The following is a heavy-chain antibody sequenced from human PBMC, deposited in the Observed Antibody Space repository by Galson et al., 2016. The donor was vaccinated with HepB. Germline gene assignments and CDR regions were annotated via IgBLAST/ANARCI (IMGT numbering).Heavy chain of an antibody. V-gene: IGHV3-23*01. J-gene: IGHJ5*02. D-gene: IGHD6-19*01. Sequence: SLRLSCAVSGFTFSIYAMSWVRQAPGKGLEWVSAISSSGDRVYYAYSVKGRFTISRDNSKNTLYLQMNSLRAEDTAFYYCARGGATPGQWLDNWFDPWGQGTLVSVSS. CDR1: GFTFSIYA. CDR2: ISSSGDRV. CDR3: ARGGATPGQWLDNWFDP.